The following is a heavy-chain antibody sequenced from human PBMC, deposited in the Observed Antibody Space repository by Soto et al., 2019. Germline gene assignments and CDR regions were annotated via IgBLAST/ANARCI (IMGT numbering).Heavy chain of an antibody. V-gene: IGHV3-33*01. J-gene: IGHJ6*02. Sequence: PWGSLRLSCSASVFTFSSYGMHWFRQAPGKGLEWVAVIWYDGSNKYYADSVKGRFTISRDNSKNTLYLQMNSLRAEDTAVYYCARKEARGNFYYYGMDVWGQGTTVTVSS. CDR3: ARKEARGNFYYYGMDV. CDR1: VFTFSSYG. CDR2: IWYDGSNK.